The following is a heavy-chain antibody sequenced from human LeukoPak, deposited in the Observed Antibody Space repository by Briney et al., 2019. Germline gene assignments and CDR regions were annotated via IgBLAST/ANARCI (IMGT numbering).Heavy chain of an antibody. CDR3: ARGPGGSGWYRWFDP. Sequence: SETLSLTCAVYGGSFSGYYWSWIRQPPGKGLEWIGEINHSGSTNYNPSLKSRVTISVDTSKNQFSLKLSSATAADTAVYYCARGPGGSGWYRWFDPWGQGTLVTVSS. V-gene: IGHV4-34*01. CDR1: GGSFSGYY. CDR2: INHSGST. D-gene: IGHD6-19*01. J-gene: IGHJ5*02.